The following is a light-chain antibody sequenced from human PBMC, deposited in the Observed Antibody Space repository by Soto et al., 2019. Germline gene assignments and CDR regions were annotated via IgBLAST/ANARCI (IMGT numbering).Light chain of an antibody. J-gene: IGKJ4*01. Sequence: EIVMTQSPATLSVSPGERATLSCRASQSVSNNLAWYQQKPGQAPRLLIYEKSTRATGIPDRFSGSGSGTEFTLIISSLQSEDFAVYSCQQYNKWPRTFGGGTKVEIK. V-gene: IGKV3-15*01. CDR2: EKS. CDR3: QQYNKWPRT. CDR1: QSVSNN.